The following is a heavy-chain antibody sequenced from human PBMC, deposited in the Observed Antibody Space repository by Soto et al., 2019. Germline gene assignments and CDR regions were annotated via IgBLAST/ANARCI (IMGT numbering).Heavy chain of an antibody. CDR1: GGSISSSSYY. Sequence: SQTLSLTCTVSGGSISSSSYYWGWIRQPPGKGLEWIGSIYYSGSTYYNPSLKSRVTISVDTSKNQFSLKLSSVTAADTAVYYCARHDPSNMVRGGTWYFDYWGQGTLVTVSS. J-gene: IGHJ4*02. CDR3: ARHDPSNMVRGGTWYFDY. CDR2: IYYSGST. V-gene: IGHV4-39*01. D-gene: IGHD3-10*01.